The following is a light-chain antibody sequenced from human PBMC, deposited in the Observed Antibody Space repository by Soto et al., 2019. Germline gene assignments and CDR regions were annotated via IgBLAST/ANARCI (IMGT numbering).Light chain of an antibody. J-gene: IGKJ1*01. CDR1: QSVLYSSNNKNY. Sequence: IVMTQSPDSLAVSLGERATINCKSSQSVLYSSNNKNYLALYQQKPGQPPKLLIYWASTRESGVPDRFSGRGSGPDFTLTISSLKAEDVAVYYCQQYYSTPWTFGQGTKVEIK. V-gene: IGKV4-1*01. CDR3: QQYYSTPWT. CDR2: WAS.